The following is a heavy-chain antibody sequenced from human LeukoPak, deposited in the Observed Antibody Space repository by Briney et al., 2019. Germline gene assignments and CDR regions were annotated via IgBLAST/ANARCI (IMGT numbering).Heavy chain of an antibody. CDR2: IYYSGST. CDR3: AGDSGSSWYVVGVYFDY. Sequence: SETLSLTCTVSGGSISSYYWSWIRQPPGKGLEWIGYIYYSGSTNYNPSLKSRVTISVDTSKNQFSLKLSSVTAADTAVYYCAGDSGSSWYVVGVYFDYWGQGTLVTVSS. D-gene: IGHD6-13*01. J-gene: IGHJ4*02. V-gene: IGHV4-59*01. CDR1: GGSISSYY.